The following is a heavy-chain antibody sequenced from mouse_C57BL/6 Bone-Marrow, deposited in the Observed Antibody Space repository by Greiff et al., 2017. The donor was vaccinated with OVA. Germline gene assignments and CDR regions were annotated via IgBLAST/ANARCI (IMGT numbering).Heavy chain of an antibody. Sequence: QVQLQQSGAELVKPGASVKLSCKASGYTFTEYTIHWVKQRSGQGLEWIGWFYPGGGSIKYNEKFKDKTTLTADKSSSTVYMELSRFTSEDSAVYFFARHEEGYGSSLYAMDYWGQGTSVTVSS. V-gene: IGHV1-62-2*01. CDR2: FYPGGGSI. CDR1: GYTFTEYT. D-gene: IGHD1-1*01. CDR3: ARHEEGYGSSLYAMDY. J-gene: IGHJ4*01.